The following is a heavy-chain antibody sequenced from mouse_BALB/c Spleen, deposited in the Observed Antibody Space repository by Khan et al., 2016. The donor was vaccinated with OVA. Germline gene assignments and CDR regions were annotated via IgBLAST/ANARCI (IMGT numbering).Heavy chain of an antibody. CDR1: GYSITSGYA. CDR2: IYFSGSI. V-gene: IGHV3-1*02. J-gene: IGHJ4*01. CDR3: TRDGNYRDY. D-gene: IGHD2-1*01. Sequence: EVQLQESGPDLVKPSQSLSLTCTVTGYSITSGYAWHWIRQFPGNKLEWMAYIYFSGSINYNPSLKSRISVTRDTSKNQFFLQLNSVTSEDTATYYCTRDGNYRDYWGQGTSVTVSS.